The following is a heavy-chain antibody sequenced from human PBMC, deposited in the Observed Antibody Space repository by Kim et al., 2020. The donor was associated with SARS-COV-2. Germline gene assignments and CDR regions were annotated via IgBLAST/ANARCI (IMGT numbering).Heavy chain of an antibody. D-gene: IGHD3-22*01. CDR3: GRGGDSSSYSPPYDAFDI. Sequence: KGRITICRDNSKNTLYLQMNSLRAEDTGVYYCGRGGDSSSYSPPYDAFDIWGQGTMVTVSS. V-gene: IGHV3-30*01. J-gene: IGHJ3*02.